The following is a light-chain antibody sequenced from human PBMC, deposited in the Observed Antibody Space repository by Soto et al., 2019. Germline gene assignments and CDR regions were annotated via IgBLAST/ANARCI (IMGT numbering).Light chain of an antibody. CDR2: DVS. J-gene: IGLJ1*01. Sequence: QSALTQPASVSGSPGQSITISCTGTISDVGGYNYVSWYQHHPGKAPKLMIYDVSYRPSGVSNRFSGSKSGNTASRTVSGLQAEDEGDYYCSSYTTSGTYVFGTGTKVTVL. CDR3: SSYTTSGTYV. CDR1: ISDVGGYNY. V-gene: IGLV2-14*03.